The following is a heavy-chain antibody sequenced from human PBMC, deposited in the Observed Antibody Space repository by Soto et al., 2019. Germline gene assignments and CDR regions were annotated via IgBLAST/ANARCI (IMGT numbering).Heavy chain of an antibody. CDR2: IKQDGSEK. CDR3: AREVRGYSPPTYYYYGMDV. CDR1: AFTFSKAW. Sequence: PGGSLRLSCAASAFTFSKAWMSWVRQAPGKGLEWVANIKQDGSEKWYVDSVKGRFTISRHNSKNTLYLQMNSLRAEDTAVYYCAREVRGYSPPTYYYYGMDVWGQGTTVTVSS. D-gene: IGHD5-18*01. J-gene: IGHJ6*02. V-gene: IGHV3-7*05.